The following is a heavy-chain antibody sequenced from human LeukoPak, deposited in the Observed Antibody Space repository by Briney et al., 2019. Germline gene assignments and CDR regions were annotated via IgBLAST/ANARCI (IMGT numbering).Heavy chain of an antibody. CDR2: INPSGGST. CDR3: ARGTTDDY. D-gene: IGHD1-1*01. Sequence: ASVKVSCKASGYTFTSYYIDWVRQAPGQGLEWMGVINPSGGSTRYAQKFQGRVTMSGDPSTRTVYMELSSLTSDDTAVYYGARGTTDDYWGQGTPVTVSS. J-gene: IGHJ4*02. V-gene: IGHV1-46*01. CDR1: GYTFTSYY.